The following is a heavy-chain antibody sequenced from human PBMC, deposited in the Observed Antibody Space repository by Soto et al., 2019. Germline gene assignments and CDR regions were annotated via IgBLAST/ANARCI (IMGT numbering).Heavy chain of an antibody. CDR1: GFTFTSSA. V-gene: IGHV1-58*01. CDR2: IVVGSGNT. Sequence: ASVKVSCKASGFTFTSSAVQWVRQARGQRLEWIGWIVVGSGNTNYAQKFQERVTITRDMSTSTAYMELSSLRSEDTAVYYCAADRTVDTAMVNDYYYGMDVWGQGTTVTVSS. CDR3: AADRTVDTAMVNDYYYGMDV. J-gene: IGHJ6*02. D-gene: IGHD5-18*01.